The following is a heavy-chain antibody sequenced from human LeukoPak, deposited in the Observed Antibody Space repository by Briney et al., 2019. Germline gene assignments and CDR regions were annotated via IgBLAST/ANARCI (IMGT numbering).Heavy chain of an antibody. CDR1: GGIFSSYA. CDR2: IIPIFGTA. CDR3: ASTAQNTVVVVPAAPFGY. Sequence: SVKVSCKASGGIFSSYAISWVRQAPGQGLEWMGGIIPIFGTANYAQKFQGRVTITADESTSTAYMELSSLRSEDTAVYYSASTAQNTVVVVPAAPFGYLGQGPLVTVSS. V-gene: IGHV1-69*13. J-gene: IGHJ4*02. D-gene: IGHD2-2*01.